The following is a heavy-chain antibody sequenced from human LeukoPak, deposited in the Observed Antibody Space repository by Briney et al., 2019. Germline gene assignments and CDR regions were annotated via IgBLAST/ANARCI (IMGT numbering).Heavy chain of an antibody. Sequence: GGSLRLSCAASGFPFSSYGMHWVRQAPGKVLEWVAVIWYDGSNKYYADSVKDRFTISRDNSKNTLYLQMNSLRVEDTAVYYCARVQGRYFGSGSYLGVDHWGQGTLVTVSS. J-gene: IGHJ4*02. CDR1: GFPFSSYG. CDR3: ARVQGRYFGSGSYLGVDH. D-gene: IGHD3-10*01. V-gene: IGHV3-33*01. CDR2: IWYDGSNK.